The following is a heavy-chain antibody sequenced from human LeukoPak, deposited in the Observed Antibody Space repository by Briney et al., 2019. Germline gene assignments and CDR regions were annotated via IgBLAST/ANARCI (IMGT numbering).Heavy chain of an antibody. D-gene: IGHD3-22*01. CDR2: IYYSGST. CDR1: GGSISSYY. Sequence: SETLSLTCTVSGGSISSYYWSWIRQPPGKGVEWIGYIYYSGSTNYNPSLKSRVTISVDTSKNQFSLKLSSVTAADTAVYYCARSTTMIVGSGPFDYWGQGTLVTVSS. CDR3: ARSTTMIVGSGPFDY. J-gene: IGHJ4*02. V-gene: IGHV4-59*01.